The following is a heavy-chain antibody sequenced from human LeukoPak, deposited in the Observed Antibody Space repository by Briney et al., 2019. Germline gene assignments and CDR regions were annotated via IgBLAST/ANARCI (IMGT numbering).Heavy chain of an antibody. CDR3: TRDGIRVLDY. V-gene: IGHV6-1*01. Sequence: SQTLSLTCAISGDIVSSNSAAWNWIRQSPSRGLEWLGRTYYRSKWYNDYAVSVKSRIVINPDTSKNQFSLQLSSVTPEDTAVYYCTRDGIRVLDYWGQGILVTVSS. CDR2: TYYRSKWYN. D-gene: IGHD1-1*01. J-gene: IGHJ4*02. CDR1: GDIVSSNSAA.